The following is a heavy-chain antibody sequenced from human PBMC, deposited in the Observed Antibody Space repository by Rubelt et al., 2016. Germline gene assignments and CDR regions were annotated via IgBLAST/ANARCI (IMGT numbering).Heavy chain of an antibody. J-gene: IGHJ4*02. CDR2: IYTSGST. D-gene: IGHD4-17*01. Sequence: QVQLQESGPGLVKPSETLSLTCTVSGGSFSSYCWTWIRQPAGKGLEWIGRIYTSGSTNYNPSLKSRVAMAVEMSKNQFSRKVSSVPAADTAMYYCATEGRDYGDYPFDYWGQGTLVTVSS. CDR1: GGSFSSYC. V-gene: IGHV4-4*07. CDR3: ATEGRDYGDYPFDY.